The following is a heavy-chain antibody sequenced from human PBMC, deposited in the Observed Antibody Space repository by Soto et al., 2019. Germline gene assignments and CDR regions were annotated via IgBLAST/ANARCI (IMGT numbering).Heavy chain of an antibody. J-gene: IGHJ5*02. CDR1: GGSISSYY. Sequence: PSETLSLTCTVSGGSISSYYWSWIRQPAGKGLEWIGRIYTSGSTNYNPSLKSRVTMSVDTSKNQFSLKLSSVTAADTAVYYCAATPLERDIVAFWPGFGFNWFDPWGQGTLVTVSS. D-gene: IGHD5-12*01. CDR3: AATPLERDIVAFWPGFGFNWFDP. V-gene: IGHV4-4*07. CDR2: IYTSGST.